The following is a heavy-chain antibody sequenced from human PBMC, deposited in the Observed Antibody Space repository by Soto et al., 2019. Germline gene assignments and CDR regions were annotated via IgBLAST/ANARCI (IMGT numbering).Heavy chain of an antibody. D-gene: IGHD2-15*01. CDR1: GFTFSNYG. Sequence: QVQLVESGGGVVQPGRSLRLSCAASGFTFSNYGMHWVRQAPGKGLEWVAVIWYDGSNKYYADSVKGRFTISRDNSKNTLYLPMNSLRAEDTAVYFCARPHCSGGSCYSGSWYFDLWCRGTLVTVSS. J-gene: IGHJ2*01. V-gene: IGHV3-33*01. CDR2: IWYDGSNK. CDR3: ARPHCSGGSCYSGSWYFDL.